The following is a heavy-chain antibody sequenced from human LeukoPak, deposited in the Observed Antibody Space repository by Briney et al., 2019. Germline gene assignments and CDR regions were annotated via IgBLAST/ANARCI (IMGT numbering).Heavy chain of an antibody. V-gene: IGHV3-53*01. Sequence: GGSLRLSCAASVFTVSSSYMNWVRQAPGKGLEWVSVIYSGGSTYYADSVKGRFTISRDNSKNTLYLQMNSLRAEDTAVYYCARQPSGYSNLVYWGQGTLVTVSS. J-gene: IGHJ4*02. CDR2: IYSGGST. D-gene: IGHD3-22*01. CDR3: ARQPSGYSNLVY. CDR1: VFTVSSSY.